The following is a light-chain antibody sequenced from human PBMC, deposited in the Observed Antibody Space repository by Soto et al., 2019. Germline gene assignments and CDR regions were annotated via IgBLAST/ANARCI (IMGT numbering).Light chain of an antibody. V-gene: IGLV1-44*01. Sequence: QLVLTQPPSASGTPGQRVTISCSGSSSNIGGNTVNWYQKVPGAAPKLIIFSNSHRPSGVPDRYSGSKSGTSASLAIGGLQSEDEADYSCSTWDDSLNGPLFGGGTKLTVL. CDR1: SSNIGGNT. CDR3: STWDDSLNGPL. CDR2: SNS. J-gene: IGLJ2*01.